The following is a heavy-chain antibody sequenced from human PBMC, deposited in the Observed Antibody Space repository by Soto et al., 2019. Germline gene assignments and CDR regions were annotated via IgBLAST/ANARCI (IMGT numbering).Heavy chain of an antibody. CDR3: AREVVAATPAFDY. CDR1: GGTFSSYT. V-gene: IGHV1-69*04. CDR2: IIPILGIA. Sequence: SVKVSCKASGGTFSSYTISWVRQAPGQGLEWMGRIIPILGIANYAQKFQGRVTITADKSTSTAYMELSSLRSEDTAVYYCAREVVAATPAFDYWGQGTLVTVSS. D-gene: IGHD2-15*01. J-gene: IGHJ4*02.